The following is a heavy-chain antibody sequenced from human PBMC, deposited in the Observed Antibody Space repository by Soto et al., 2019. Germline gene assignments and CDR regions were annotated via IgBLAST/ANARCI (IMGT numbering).Heavy chain of an antibody. CDR1: GYTFTSYD. J-gene: IGHJ4*02. Sequence: GXSVKVSCKASGYTFTSYDINWVRQATGQGLEWMGWIKXNSGNXGYAKKFQGRXXMNGNNSXXXAYMELSRLRSEETAVYYCARMVFGGYAIIDYWGQGTLVTVSS. D-gene: IGHD5-12*01. CDR2: IKXNSGNX. V-gene: IGHV1-8*02. CDR3: ARMVFGGYAIIDY.